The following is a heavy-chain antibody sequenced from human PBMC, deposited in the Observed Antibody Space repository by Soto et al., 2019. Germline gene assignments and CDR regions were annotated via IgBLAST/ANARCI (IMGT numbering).Heavy chain of an antibody. J-gene: IGHJ5*02. V-gene: IGHV4-59*08. CDR3: ARSKTYYYDSSGYCGFDP. Sequence: PSETLSLTCAVYGGSFSSYYWSWIRQPPGKGLEWIGYIYYSGSTNYNPSLKSRVTISVDTSKNQFSLKLSSVTAADTAVYYCARSKTYYYDSSGYCGFDPWGQGTLVTVSS. CDR2: IYYSGST. D-gene: IGHD3-22*01. CDR1: GGSFSSYY.